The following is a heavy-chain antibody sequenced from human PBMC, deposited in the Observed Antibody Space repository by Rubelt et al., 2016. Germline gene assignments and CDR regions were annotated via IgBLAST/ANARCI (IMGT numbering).Heavy chain of an antibody. D-gene: IGHD3-3*01. CDR3: ARVSTTISRGWFDP. J-gene: IGHJ5*02. V-gene: IGHV4-31*02. Sequence: GLEWLGYIYYSGSTSYNPSLKSRVTMSVDTSKNHFSLMLTSVTAADAAVYYCARVSTTISRGWFDPWGQGTLVTVSS. CDR2: IYYSGST.